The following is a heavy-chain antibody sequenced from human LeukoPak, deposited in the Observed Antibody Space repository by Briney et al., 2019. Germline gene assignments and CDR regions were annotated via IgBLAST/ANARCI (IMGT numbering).Heavy chain of an antibody. J-gene: IGHJ4*02. CDR2: ISGSGGNT. V-gene: IGHV3-23*01. D-gene: IGHD1-26*01. CDR3: AKVPSPVGATHYFDY. Sequence: PGGSLRLSCAASGFTFSSYAMSWVRQAQGKGLEWVSAISGSGGNTYYADSVKGRFTISRDNSKNTLYLQMNSLRAEDTAVYYCAKVPSPVGATHYFDYWGQGALVTVSS. CDR1: GFTFSSYA.